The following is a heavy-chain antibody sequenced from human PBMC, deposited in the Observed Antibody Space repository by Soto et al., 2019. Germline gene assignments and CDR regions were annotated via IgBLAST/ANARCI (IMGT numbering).Heavy chain of an antibody. D-gene: IGHD5-12*01. CDR2: IFYAGAI. CDR3: AKYTGYESLFYFDS. J-gene: IGHJ4*01. Sequence: SETLSITCIVSGGSISSDYWGWIRQPPGKGLEWIGYIFYAGAINYNPSLKSRVTISIDASEKQFSLHLTSVTAADTAFYYCAKYTGYESLFYFDSWGRGLQVTVSS. V-gene: IGHV4-59*01. CDR1: GGSISSDY.